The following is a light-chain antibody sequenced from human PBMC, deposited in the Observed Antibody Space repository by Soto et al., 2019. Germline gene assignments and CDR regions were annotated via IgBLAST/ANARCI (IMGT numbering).Light chain of an antibody. V-gene: IGKV3-15*01. Sequence: EIVMTQSPATLSVSPGERATLSCRASQSVSSNLAWYQQKPGQAPRLLIFGASTRATGIPARFSGRGSGTEFTLTNSSLQSEDFAVYYCQQYNNLPRTFGQGTKVDIK. CDR1: QSVSSN. CDR2: GAS. CDR3: QQYNNLPRT. J-gene: IGKJ1*01.